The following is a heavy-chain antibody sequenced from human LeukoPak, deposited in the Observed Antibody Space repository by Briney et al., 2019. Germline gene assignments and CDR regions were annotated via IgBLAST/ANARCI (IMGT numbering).Heavy chain of an antibody. CDR3: ARDRRRYFDWSPYYFDY. V-gene: IGHV1-69*13. CDR1: GYTFTSYG. Sequence: SVKVSCKASGYTFTSYGISWVRQAPGQGLEWMGGIIPIFGTANYAQKFQGRVTITADESTSTAYMELSSLRSEDTAVYYCARDRRRYFDWSPYYFDYWGQGTLVTVSS. D-gene: IGHD3-9*01. J-gene: IGHJ4*02. CDR2: IIPIFGTA.